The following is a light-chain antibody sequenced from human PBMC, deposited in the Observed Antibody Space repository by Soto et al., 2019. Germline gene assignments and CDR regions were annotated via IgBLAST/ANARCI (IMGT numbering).Light chain of an antibody. CDR1: QSISSW. CDR3: QQYNIYWT. J-gene: IGKJ1*01. V-gene: IGKV1-5*01. CDR2: DAS. Sequence: DIQMTQSPSTLSASVGDRVTITCRASQSISSWLAWYQQRPGKAPKLLIYDASSLESGVPSRFSDSGSWTEFTLTISSLQPDDFATYYCQQYNIYWTFGQGTKVEIK.